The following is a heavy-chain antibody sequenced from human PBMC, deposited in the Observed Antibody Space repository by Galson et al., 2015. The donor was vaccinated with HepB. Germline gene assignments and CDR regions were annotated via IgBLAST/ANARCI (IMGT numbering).Heavy chain of an antibody. CDR2: ISSSGSTI. CDR1: GFTFSSYE. V-gene: IGHV3-48*03. J-gene: IGHJ6*02. D-gene: IGHD3-3*01. Sequence: SLRLSCAASGFTFSSYEMNWVRQAPGKGLEWLSYISSSGSTIYYADSVKGRFTISRDNAKNSLFLQMNSLRAEDTAVYFRARDQHGNHGLIWNYYYGMDVWGQGTTVTVSS. CDR3: ARDQHGNHGLIWNYYYGMDV.